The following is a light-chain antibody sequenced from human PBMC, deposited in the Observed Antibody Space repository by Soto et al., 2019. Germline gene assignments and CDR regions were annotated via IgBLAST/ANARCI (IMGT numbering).Light chain of an antibody. Sequence: EIVLTQSPATLSLSPGERATLSCRASQSVSIHLAWYQQKPGQAPRLLIYDTSNRATGIPARFSGSGSGTDFTLTISSLETEDFEVYYCQQRGNWPPGFTFGPGTKVDIK. CDR1: QSVSIH. CDR2: DTS. J-gene: IGKJ3*01. V-gene: IGKV3-11*01. CDR3: QQRGNWPPGFT.